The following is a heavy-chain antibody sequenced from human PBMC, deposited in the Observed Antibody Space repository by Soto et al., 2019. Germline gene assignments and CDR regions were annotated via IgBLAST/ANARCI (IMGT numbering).Heavy chain of an antibody. Sequence: GGSLRLSCAASGFTFSNYAMSWVRQAPGKGLEWVSAISGSGGSTYYADSVKGRFTISRDNSKNTLYLQMNSLRAEDTAVYYCAKGAGNRVDYYYMDVWGKGTTVTVSS. J-gene: IGHJ6*03. V-gene: IGHV3-23*01. CDR2: ISGSGGST. D-gene: IGHD3-10*01. CDR3: AKGAGNRVDYYYMDV. CDR1: GFTFSNYA.